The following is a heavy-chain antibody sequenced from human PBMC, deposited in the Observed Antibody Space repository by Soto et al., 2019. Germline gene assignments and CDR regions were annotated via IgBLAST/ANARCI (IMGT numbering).Heavy chain of an antibody. J-gene: IGHJ4*02. CDR2: VNHSCGST. CDR3: ARDGVPFYSDC. D-gene: IGHD3-10*01. V-gene: IGHV1-46*01. CDR1: GYSFTSYF. Sequence: ALVNVSCKASGYSFTSYFIHWVRQAHGQGLEWMGIVNHSCGSTTHAQKFQGRVTMTRDTSTSTVYMELSSLRSEDTAVYYCARDGVPFYSDCWGQGNRFTVSS.